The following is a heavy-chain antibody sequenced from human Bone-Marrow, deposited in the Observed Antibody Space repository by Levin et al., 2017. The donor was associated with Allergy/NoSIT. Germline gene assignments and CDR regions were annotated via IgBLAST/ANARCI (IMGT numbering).Heavy chain of an antibody. J-gene: IGHJ4*02. CDR2: INPTGKSS. CDR3: ARRMGPYSGTNYFDD. D-gene: IGHD1-26*01. CDR1: GGTFNSYY. V-gene: IGHV1-46*02. Sequence: GESLKISCKASGGTFNSYYIQWVRQAPGQGLEWMGRINPTGKSSSYAQKFQGRVTMTRDTSTSSVYMELSSLTSEDTAVYYCARRMGPYSGTNYFDDWGQGTLVTVSS.